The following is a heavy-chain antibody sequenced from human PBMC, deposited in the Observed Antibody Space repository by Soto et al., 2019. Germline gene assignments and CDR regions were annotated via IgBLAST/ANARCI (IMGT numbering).Heavy chain of an antibody. Sequence: QVQLVESGGGVVQPGRSLRLSCAASGFTFSSYGMHWVRQAPGKGLEWVAVISYDGSNKYYADSVKGRFTISRDNSKNTLYLLMKRLRAEGTAVYYCAKDRRKVVIAAAFDYGGQGTLVTVSS. CDR1: GFTFSSYG. V-gene: IGHV3-30*18. CDR3: AKDRRKVVIAAAFDY. J-gene: IGHJ4*02. CDR2: ISYDGSNK. D-gene: IGHD2-15*01.